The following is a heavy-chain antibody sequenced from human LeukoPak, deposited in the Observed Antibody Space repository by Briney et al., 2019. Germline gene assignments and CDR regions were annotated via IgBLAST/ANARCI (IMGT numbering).Heavy chain of an antibody. CDR1: GGSISSYY. J-gene: IGHJ6*03. V-gene: IGHV4-59*01. Sequence: SPSETLSLTCTVSGGSISSYYWSWIRQPPGKGLEWIGYIYYRGSTNYNPSLKSRVTISVDTSKNQFSLKLSSVTAADTAVYYCARVPRHSGYDWRGYYYYYMDVWGKGTTVTVSS. D-gene: IGHD5-12*01. CDR2: IYYRGST. CDR3: ARVPRHSGYDWRGYYYYYMDV.